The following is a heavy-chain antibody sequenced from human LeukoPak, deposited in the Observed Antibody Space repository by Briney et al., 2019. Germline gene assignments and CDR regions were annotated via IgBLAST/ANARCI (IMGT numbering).Heavy chain of an antibody. CDR3: ARDYSSSWYYFDY. CDR2: ISSSSSYI. CDR1: GFTFSSYA. J-gene: IGHJ4*02. D-gene: IGHD6-13*01. V-gene: IGHV3-21*01. Sequence: PGGSLRLPCAASGFTFSSYAMSWVRQAPGKGLEWVSSISSSSSYIYYADSVKGRFTISRDNAKNSLYLQMNSLRAEDTAVYYCARDYSSSWYYFDYWGQGTLVTVSS.